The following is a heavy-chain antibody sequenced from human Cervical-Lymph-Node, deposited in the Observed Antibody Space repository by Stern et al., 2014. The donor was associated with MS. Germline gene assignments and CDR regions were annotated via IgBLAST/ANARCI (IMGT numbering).Heavy chain of an antibody. Sequence: QVQLVQSGAEVKKPGSSVKVSCQASGGTFSNSGISWVRQAPGQGLEWMGGIIPVLGTTNYARKFQGRLTITADTSTSTVHMALSSLTSEDTAVYYCARDLGVGPSVSWGEGTVVTVSS. J-gene: IGHJ5*02. CDR2: IIPVLGTT. V-gene: IGHV1-69*06. CDR3: ARDLGVGPSVS. D-gene: IGHD1-26*01. CDR1: GGTFSNSG.